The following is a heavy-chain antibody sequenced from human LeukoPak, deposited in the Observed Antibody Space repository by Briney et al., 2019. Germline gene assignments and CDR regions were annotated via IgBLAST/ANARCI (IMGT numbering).Heavy chain of an antibody. CDR1: GFTFSNYW. CDR2: INPGGSST. Sequence: GGSLRLSCAASGFTFSNYWMHWVRQVRGGGVVWVSRINPGGSSTSYADSVKGRFTICRDNAKNTLYLQMNSLRAEDTAVYYCARSNQADDYWGQGTLVTVSS. D-gene: IGHD4-11*01. CDR3: ARSNQADDY. V-gene: IGHV3-74*01. J-gene: IGHJ4*02.